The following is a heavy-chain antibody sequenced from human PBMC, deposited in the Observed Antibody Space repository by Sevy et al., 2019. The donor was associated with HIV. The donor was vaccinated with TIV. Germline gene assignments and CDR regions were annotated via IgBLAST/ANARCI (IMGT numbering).Heavy chain of an antibody. CDR3: ARAFTGGYQQPSDY. D-gene: IGHD1-26*01. V-gene: IGHV3-23*01. CDR2: ISDSGTTT. J-gene: IGHJ4*02. CDR1: GFTFSSHA. Sequence: GGSLRLSCAASGFTFSSHAMSWVRQAPGKGLEWVSAISDSGTTTYYEDSVKGRFTISRDNSKNTLYLQMDGLRAEDTAIYYCARAFTGGYQQPSDYWGQGTLVTVSS.